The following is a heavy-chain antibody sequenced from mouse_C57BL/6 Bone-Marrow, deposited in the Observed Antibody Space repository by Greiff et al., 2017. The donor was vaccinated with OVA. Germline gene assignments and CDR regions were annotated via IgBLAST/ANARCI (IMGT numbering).Heavy chain of an antibody. CDR3: AKRWYYGSSYGGFAY. Sequence: VQLQESGPGLVAPSQSLSIPCTVSGFSLTSYGVDWVRQPPGKGLEWLGVIWGGGSTNYNSALMSRLSISTDNSKSQVFLKMNSLQTEDTAMYYCAKRWYYGSSYGGFAYWGQGTLVTVSA. CDR1: GFSLTSYG. CDR2: IWGGGST. D-gene: IGHD1-1*01. J-gene: IGHJ3*01. V-gene: IGHV2-9*01.